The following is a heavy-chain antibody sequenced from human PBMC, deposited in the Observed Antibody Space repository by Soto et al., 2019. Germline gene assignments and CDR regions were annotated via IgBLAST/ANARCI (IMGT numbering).Heavy chain of an antibody. CDR2: IHYGGNA. D-gene: IGHD2-21*02. V-gene: IGHV4-39*01. J-gene: IGHJ5*02. CDR1: GGSINTYNLF. CDR3: ARVNVTLDL. Sequence: SETLSLTCTASGGSINTYNLFWAWVRQPPGKGLEWIASIHYGGNAYYSPSLTTRVTVSRDTSKNRVSLELTSVTAADMAVYYCARVNVTLDLWGQGTLVTVSS.